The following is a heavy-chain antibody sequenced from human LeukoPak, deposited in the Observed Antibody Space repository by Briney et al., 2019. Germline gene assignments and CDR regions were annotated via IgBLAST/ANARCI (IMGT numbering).Heavy chain of an antibody. CDR3: AKDQRSTAVAGYFDY. J-gene: IGHJ4*02. CDR2: ISYSGGST. Sequence: GGSLRLSCAASGFTFRSYAMSWVRQAPGKGLEWVSAISYSGGSTYYADSVKGRFTISRDNSKNTLYLQMNSLRAEDTAVYYCAKDQRSTAVAGYFDYWGQGTLVTVSS. D-gene: IGHD6-19*01. V-gene: IGHV3-23*01. CDR1: GFTFRSYA.